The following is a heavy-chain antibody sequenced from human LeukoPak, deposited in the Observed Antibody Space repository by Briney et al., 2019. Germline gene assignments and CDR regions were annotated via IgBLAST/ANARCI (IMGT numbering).Heavy chain of an antibody. CDR2: IYYSGST. Sequence: SETLSLTCTVSGGSISSYYWSWIRQPPGKGLEWIGYIYYSGSTNYNPSLKSRVTISVDMSKNQFSLKLSSVTAADTAVYYCARDVAAIAVYFDYWGQGTLVTVSS. D-gene: IGHD6-13*01. V-gene: IGHV4-59*12. J-gene: IGHJ4*02. CDR1: GGSISSYY. CDR3: ARDVAAIAVYFDY.